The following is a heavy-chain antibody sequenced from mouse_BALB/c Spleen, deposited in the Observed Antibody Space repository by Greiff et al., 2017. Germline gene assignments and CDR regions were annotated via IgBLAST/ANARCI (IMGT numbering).Heavy chain of an antibody. CDR2: IRNKANGYTT. CDR1: GFTFTDYY. CDR3: ARYYCGSSYWYLDV. D-gene: IGHD1-1*01. V-gene: IGHV7-3*02. J-gene: IGHJ1*01. Sequence: EVMLVESGGGLVQPGGSLRLSCATSGFTFTDYYMSWVRQPPGKALEWLGFIRNKANGYTTEYSASVKGRFTISRDNSQSILYLQMNTLRAEDSATYYCARYYCGSSYWYLDVWGAGTTVTVSS.